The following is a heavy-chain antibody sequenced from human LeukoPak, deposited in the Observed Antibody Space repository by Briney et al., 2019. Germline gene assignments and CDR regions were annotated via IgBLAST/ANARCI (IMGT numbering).Heavy chain of an antibody. V-gene: IGHV1-2*02. CDR2: INPNSGGT. CDR1: GYTFTGYY. J-gene: IGHJ5*02. CDR3: ARAGVPAAIPFDP. D-gene: IGHD2-2*02. Sequence: GASVKVSCKASGYTFTGYYMHWVRQAPGQGLEWMGWINPNSGGTNYAQKFQGRVTMTRDTSISTAYMELSRLRSDDTAVYYCARAGVPAAIPFDPWGQGTLVTVSS.